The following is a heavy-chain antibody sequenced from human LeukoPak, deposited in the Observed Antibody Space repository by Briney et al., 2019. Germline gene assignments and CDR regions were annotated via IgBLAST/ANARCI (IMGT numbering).Heavy chain of an antibody. V-gene: IGHV3-66*01. D-gene: IGHD4-17*01. J-gene: IGHJ4*02. CDR2: IYSGGYT. CDR1: GFTVTTNY. CDR3: ARSQRDGDSIDY. Sequence: GGSLRLSCAASGFTVTTNYMTWVRQAPGKGLEWVSIIYSGGYTDYADSVKGRFTISRDNSKNTLYLQMNSLRAEDTAVYYCARSQRDGDSIDYWGQGTLVTVSS.